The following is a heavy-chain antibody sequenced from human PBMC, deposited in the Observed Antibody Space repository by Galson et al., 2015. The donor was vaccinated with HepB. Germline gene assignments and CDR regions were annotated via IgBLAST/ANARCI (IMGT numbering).Heavy chain of an antibody. Sequence: SLRLSCAASGFTFSNYAFHWVRQAPGKGLEWVALISYDGINKYYADSLKGRFTISRDKSKNTLFLQMNNMRGEDTALYYCASLETRGMTTMPFDYWGQGTLVTVSP. CDR2: ISYDGINK. J-gene: IGHJ4*02. CDR3: ASLETRGMTTMPFDY. V-gene: IGHV3-30-3*02. CDR1: GFTFSNYA. D-gene: IGHD5-24*01.